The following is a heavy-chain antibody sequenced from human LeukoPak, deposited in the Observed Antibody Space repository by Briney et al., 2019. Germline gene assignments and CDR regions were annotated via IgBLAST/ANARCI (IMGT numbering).Heavy chain of an antibody. D-gene: IGHD1-26*01. Sequence: GGPLRLSCAASGFTFSSYSMNWVRQAPGKGLEWVSFISSSSSTIYYADSVKGRFTISRDNAKNSLYLQMNSLRAEDTAVYYCARDRGGSYSAIDYWGQGTLVTVSS. CDR3: ARDRGGSYSAIDY. CDR1: GFTFSSYS. CDR2: ISSSSSTI. V-gene: IGHV3-48*04. J-gene: IGHJ4*02.